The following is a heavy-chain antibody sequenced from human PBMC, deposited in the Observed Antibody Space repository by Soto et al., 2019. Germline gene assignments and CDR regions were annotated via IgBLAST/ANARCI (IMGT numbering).Heavy chain of an antibody. V-gene: IGHV4-59*07. CDR1: GGSISTYY. CDR3: ARIGGWYDSSGYYCGFDAFDI. J-gene: IGHJ3*02. Sequence: PSDTLSRTWTVAGGSISTYYWSWIRQPPGKGLEWIGYIYYSGSTNYNPSLKSRVTILVDTSKNQFSLKLSSVTAADTAVYYCARIGGWYDSSGYYCGFDAFDICRQGPMVPV. CDR2: IYYSGST. D-gene: IGHD3-22*01.